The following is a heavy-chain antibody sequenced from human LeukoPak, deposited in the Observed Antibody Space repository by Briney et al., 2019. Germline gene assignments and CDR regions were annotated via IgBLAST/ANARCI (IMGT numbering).Heavy chain of an antibody. CDR3: VKDRVLARWGDYDS. CDR2: IRYDGSNK. V-gene: IGHV3-30*02. J-gene: IGHJ5*01. Sequence: GGSLRLSCAASGFTFSSYGMHWVRQAPGKWLEWVALIRYDGSNKYYADSVKGRFTISRDNSKNTLYLQMNSLRAEDTAVYYCVKDRVLARWGDYDSWDQGTLVPVSS. D-gene: IGHD4-17*01. CDR1: GFTFSSYG.